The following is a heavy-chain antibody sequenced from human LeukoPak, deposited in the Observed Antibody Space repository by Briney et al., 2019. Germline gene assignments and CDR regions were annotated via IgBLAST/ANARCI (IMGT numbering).Heavy chain of an antibody. CDR1: GFTFSSYE. Sequence: PGGSLRLSCAASGFTFSSYEMNWVRQAPGKGLEWVSYISSSGSTIYYADSVKGRFTISRDNAKNSLYLQMKSLRADDTAVYYCARDREQPGSFDYWGQGTLVTVSS. J-gene: IGHJ4*02. CDR3: ARDREQPGSFDY. D-gene: IGHD6-13*01. V-gene: IGHV3-48*03. CDR2: ISSSGSTI.